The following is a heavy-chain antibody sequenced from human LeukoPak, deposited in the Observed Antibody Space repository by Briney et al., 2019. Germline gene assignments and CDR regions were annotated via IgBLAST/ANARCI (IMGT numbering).Heavy chain of an antibody. D-gene: IGHD4/OR15-4a*01. J-gene: IGHJ5*02. CDR2: IYPGDSDT. CDR1: GYSFTNDW. V-gene: IGHV5-51*01. Sequence: GESLKISCKGSGYSFTNDWVSGGRQMPGKGLEWMGIIYPGDSDTRYSPSFQGQVTISADKSISTAYLQWSSLKASDIAIYYCARHGGPTMVASHDTWGQGTLVTVSS. CDR3: ARHGGPTMVASHDT.